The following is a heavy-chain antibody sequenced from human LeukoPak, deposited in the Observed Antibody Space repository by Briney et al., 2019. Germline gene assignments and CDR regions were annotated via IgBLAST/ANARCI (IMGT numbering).Heavy chain of an antibody. CDR2: ISGSGGST. V-gene: IGHV3-23*01. CDR1: GFTFSSYA. J-gene: IGHJ4*02. CDR3: AKEPNYDSSGYYSYY. D-gene: IGHD3-22*01. Sequence: GGSLRLSCAASGFTFSSYAMSWVRQAPGKGLEWVSAISGSGGSTYYADSVKGRFTISRDNSKDTLYLQMNSLRAEDTAVYYCAKEPNYDSSGYYSYYWGQGTLVTVSS.